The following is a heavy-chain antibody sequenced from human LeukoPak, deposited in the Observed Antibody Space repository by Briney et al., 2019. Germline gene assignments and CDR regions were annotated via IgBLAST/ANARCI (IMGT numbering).Heavy chain of an antibody. V-gene: IGHV4-4*02. CDR2: VHKSGST. Sequence: SETLSLTCAVSTDSITSNWWSWVRQPPGRGVEWIGEVHKSGSTNYYPSLQSRVTISIHKSKNQTALELTSVTAADTAVYYCAKAIVGAPTPGAYWGQGILVTVSS. CDR1: TDSITSNW. D-gene: IGHD1-26*01. J-gene: IGHJ4*02. CDR3: AKAIVGAPTPGAY.